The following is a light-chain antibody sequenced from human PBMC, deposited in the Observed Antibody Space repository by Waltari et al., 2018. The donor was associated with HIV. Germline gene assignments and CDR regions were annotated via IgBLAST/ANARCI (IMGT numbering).Light chain of an antibody. Sequence: VLTQPPSASGTPGQSVTISCSGTSSNIGTNYVYWYQQFPGTAPKLLIYRNNKRPSGVPDRFSGSKSGTSASLDISGLRSDDEAEYYCAAWDDTLTVVFGGGTKLTVL. CDR1: SSNIGTNY. V-gene: IGLV1-47*01. CDR3: AAWDDTLTVV. J-gene: IGLJ2*01. CDR2: RNN.